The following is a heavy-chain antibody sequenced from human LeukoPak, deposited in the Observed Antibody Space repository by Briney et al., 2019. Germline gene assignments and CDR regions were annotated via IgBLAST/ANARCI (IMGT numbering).Heavy chain of an antibody. CDR1: GGSFSGYY. CDR3: AKGRPDEAFDI. Sequence: SETLSLTCAVYGGSFSGYYWSWIRQPPGKGLEWIGEINHSGSTNYNPSLKSRVTISVDTSKNQFSLKLSSVTAADTAVYYCAKGRPDEAFDIWGQGTMVTVSS. V-gene: IGHV4-34*01. J-gene: IGHJ3*02. CDR2: INHSGST.